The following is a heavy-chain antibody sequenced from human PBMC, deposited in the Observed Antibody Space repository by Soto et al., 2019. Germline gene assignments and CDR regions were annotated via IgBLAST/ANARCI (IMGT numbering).Heavy chain of an antibody. CDR3: ARAYQYYDFWSGYPH. CDR2: ISSSSSYI. J-gene: IGHJ4*02. Sequence: EVQLLDSGGGLVKPGGSLRLSCAASGFTFSSYSMNWVRQAPGKGLEWVSSISSSSSYIYYADSVKGPFTISRDNAKNSLYLQMNSPRAADTAVYYCARAYQYYDFWSGYPHWGQGTLVTVSS. V-gene: IGHV3-21*01. CDR1: GFTFSSYS. D-gene: IGHD3-3*01.